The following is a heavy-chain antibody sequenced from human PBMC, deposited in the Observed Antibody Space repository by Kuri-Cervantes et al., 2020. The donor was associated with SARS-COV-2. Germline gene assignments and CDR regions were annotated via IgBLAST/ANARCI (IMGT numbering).Heavy chain of an antibody. V-gene: IGHV4-38-2*01. D-gene: IGHD3-3*01. CDR1: GYSISSGYY. Sequence: SQTLSLTCAVSGYSISSGYYWGWIRQPPGKGLEWIGSIYHSGSTYYNSSLKSRVTISVDTSKNQFSLKLTSVTAADTAVYYCARGGRGHFDFWGGYPPPMYLDVWGKGTTVTVSS. J-gene: IGHJ6*04. CDR3: ARGGRGHFDFWGGYPPPMYLDV. CDR2: IYHSGST.